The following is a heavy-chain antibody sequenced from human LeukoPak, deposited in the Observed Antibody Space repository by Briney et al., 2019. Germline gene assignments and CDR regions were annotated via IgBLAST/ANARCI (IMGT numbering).Heavy chain of an antibody. CDR3: ARETEMATISWFDP. Sequence: GGSLRLSCAASGFTVSDNYMNWVRQAPGKGLEWVSYISSSSSTIYYADSVKGRFTISRDNAKNSLYLQMNSLRAEDTAVYYCARETEMATISWFDPWGQGTLVTVSS. D-gene: IGHD5-24*01. CDR1: GFTVSDNY. CDR2: ISSSSSTI. V-gene: IGHV3-48*01. J-gene: IGHJ5*02.